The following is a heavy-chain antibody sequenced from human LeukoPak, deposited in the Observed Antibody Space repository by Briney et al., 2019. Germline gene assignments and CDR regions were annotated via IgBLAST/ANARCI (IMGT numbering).Heavy chain of an antibody. J-gene: IGHJ3*02. CDR3: ARDPRWELLEAFDI. D-gene: IGHD1-26*01. Sequence: SVKVSCKASGGTFSSYAISWVRQAPGQGLEWVGGIIPIFGTANYAQKLQGRVTMTTDTSTSTAYMELRSLRSDDTAVYYCARDPRWELLEAFDIWGQGTMVTVSS. CDR1: GGTFSSYA. CDR2: IIPIFGTA. V-gene: IGHV1-69*05.